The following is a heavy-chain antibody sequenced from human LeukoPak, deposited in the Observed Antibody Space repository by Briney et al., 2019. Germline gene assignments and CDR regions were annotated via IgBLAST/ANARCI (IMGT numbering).Heavy chain of an antibody. Sequence: SETLSLTCSVFGGSISSGSHFWSWIRQLPGKGLEWLGYVDYSGTIYYNSSLESRLTLSVDTSNNQFSLGLRSMTAADTAVYYCARGRLARIPYFDSWGQGALVAVSS. D-gene: IGHD6-19*01. V-gene: IGHV4-31*03. J-gene: IGHJ4*02. CDR1: GGSISSGSHF. CDR3: ARGRLARIPYFDS. CDR2: VDYSGTI.